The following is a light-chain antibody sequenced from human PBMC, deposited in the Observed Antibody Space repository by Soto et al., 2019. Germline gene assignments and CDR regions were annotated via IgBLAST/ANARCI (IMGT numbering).Light chain of an antibody. Sequence: ESVLTQSPGTLSLSPGERATLSCRASQSVRNYLAWYQQKPGQPPRLLIYDASNRATGIPARFSGSRSGTDFTLTISSLEPEDFAVLYCHQRINWPPITFGQGTRLEI. CDR1: QSVRNY. CDR3: HQRINWPPIT. V-gene: IGKV3-11*01. J-gene: IGKJ5*01. CDR2: DAS.